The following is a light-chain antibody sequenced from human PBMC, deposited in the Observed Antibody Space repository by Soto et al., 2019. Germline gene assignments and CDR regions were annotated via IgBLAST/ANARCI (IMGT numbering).Light chain of an antibody. CDR3: QQANSFPLT. V-gene: IGKV1-12*01. J-gene: IGKJ4*01. CDR1: QGLSSW. CDR2: AAS. Sequence: DIQMTQSPFSVSASVGDRVTITCRASQGLSSWLAWYQQKAGKAPKLLITAASTLHSGVPSRFSGSGCGTDFTLTITSLQPDDFGTYYCQQANSFPLTFGGGTKVEIK.